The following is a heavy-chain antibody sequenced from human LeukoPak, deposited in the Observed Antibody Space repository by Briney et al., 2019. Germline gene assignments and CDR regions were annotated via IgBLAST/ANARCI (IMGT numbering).Heavy chain of an antibody. CDR2: INHSGST. V-gene: IGHV4-34*01. CDR1: GGSFSGYY. CDR3: ARAKGCSSTSCYKKGGSRWFDL. J-gene: IGHJ5*02. Sequence: SETLSLTCAVYGGSFSGYYWSWIRQPPGKGLEWIGEINHSGSTNYNPSLKSRVTISVDTSKNQFSLKLSSVTAADTAVYYCARAKGCSSTSCYKKGGSRWFDLWGQGTLVTVSS. D-gene: IGHD2-2*02.